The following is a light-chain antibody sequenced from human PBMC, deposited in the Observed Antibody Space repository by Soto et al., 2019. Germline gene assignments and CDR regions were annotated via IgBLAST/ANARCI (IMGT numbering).Light chain of an antibody. CDR2: GAS. J-gene: IGKJ1*01. Sequence: EIGWTQSPGTLSLSPGERATLSCRASQSVSNSYLAWYQQRPGQAPRLLIYGASTRATGIPDRFSGSGSGTDFTLTISGLEPEDFAVYFCQQYVSSPWTFGQGTKVEI. CDR3: QQYVSSPWT. V-gene: IGKV3-20*01. CDR1: QSVSNSY.